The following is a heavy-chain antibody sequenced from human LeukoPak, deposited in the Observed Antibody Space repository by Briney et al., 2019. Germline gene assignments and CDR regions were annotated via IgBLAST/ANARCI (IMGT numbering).Heavy chain of an antibody. V-gene: IGHV3-23*01. J-gene: IGHJ4*02. CDR2: ISGSGGST. CDR1: GFIFSSYG. D-gene: IGHD6-19*01. Sequence: GGSLRLSCAASGFIFSSYGMSWVRQAPGKGLEWVSAISGSGGSTYYADSVKGRFTISRDNSKNTLYLQMNSLRAEDTAVYYCEWLARLGGGYWGQGTLVTVSS. CDR3: EWLARLGGGY.